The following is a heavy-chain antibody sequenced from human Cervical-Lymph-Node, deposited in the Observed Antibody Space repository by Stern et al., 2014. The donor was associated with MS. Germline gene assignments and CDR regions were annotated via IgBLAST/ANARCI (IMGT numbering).Heavy chain of an antibody. V-gene: IGHV1-8*01. Sequence: QVQLVQSGAELKQPGASLKLSCKASGYTFSSFDINWVRQAPGQGLEWMAWMNPDSGKTSYTETFKGRVPITRNTSTTTAYMQMSGLRSEDTAVYYCARGETSLKMFALSRYYGMDVLGQGTTVTVSS. J-gene: IGHJ6*02. CDR1: GYTFSSFD. D-gene: IGHD3-10*02. CDR3: ARGETSLKMFALSRYYGMDV. CDR2: MNPDSGKT.